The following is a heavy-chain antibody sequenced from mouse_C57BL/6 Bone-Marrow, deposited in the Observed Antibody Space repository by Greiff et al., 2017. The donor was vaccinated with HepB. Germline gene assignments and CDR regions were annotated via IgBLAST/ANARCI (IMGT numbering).Heavy chain of an antibody. V-gene: IGHV1-85*01. CDR1: GYTFTSYD. J-gene: IGHJ1*03. CDR3: ARPITTVVATPYWYFDV. Sequence: QVQLKQSGPELVKPGASVKLSCKASGYTFTSYDINWVKQRPGQGLEWIGWIYPRDGSTKYNEKFKGKATLTVDTSSSTAYMELHSLTSEDSAVYFCARPITTVVATPYWYFDVWGTGTTVTVSS. D-gene: IGHD1-1*01. CDR2: IYPRDGST.